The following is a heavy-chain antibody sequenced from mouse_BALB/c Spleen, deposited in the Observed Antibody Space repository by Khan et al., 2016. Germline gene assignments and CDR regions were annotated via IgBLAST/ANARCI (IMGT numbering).Heavy chain of an antibody. CDR3: ARPYDYGDFDV. CDR1: GYTFTSYW. J-gene: IGHJ1*01. V-gene: IGHV1-7*01. Sequence: QVQLKQSGAELAKPGASVKMSCKASGYTFTSYWMHWVKQRPGQGLEWIGYINPSTGYTEYNQKFKDKATLHADKSSSTAYMQLSSLTSEDSAVYYCARPYDYGDFDVWGAGTTVTVSS. CDR2: INPSTGYT. D-gene: IGHD2-4*01.